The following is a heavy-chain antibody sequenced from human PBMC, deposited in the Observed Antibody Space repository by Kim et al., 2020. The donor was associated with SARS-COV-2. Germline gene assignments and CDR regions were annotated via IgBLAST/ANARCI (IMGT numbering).Heavy chain of an antibody. CDR3: ARGDGSGSYYDYYFDY. CDR1: GGSISSYY. J-gene: IGHJ4*02. V-gene: IGHV4-59*13. CDR2: IYYSGST. Sequence: SETLSLTCTVSGGSISSYYWSWIRQPPGKGLEWIGYIYYSGSTNYNPSLKSRVTISVDTSKNQFSLKLSSVTAADTAVYYCARGDGSGSYYDYYFDYWGQGTLVTVSS. D-gene: IGHD3-10*01.